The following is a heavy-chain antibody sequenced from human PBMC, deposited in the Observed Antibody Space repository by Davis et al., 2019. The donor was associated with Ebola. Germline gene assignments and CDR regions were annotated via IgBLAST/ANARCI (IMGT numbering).Heavy chain of an antibody. V-gene: IGHV3-23*01. CDR2: ITGSRGSR. J-gene: IGHJ4*02. Sequence: GESLKISCAASGFTFSNYAMSWVRHAPGKGLEWVSLITGSRGSRYYADSVKGRFTISRDNSDNTLHLQMNSLRADDTAVYYCAKSTMIVGDWDFDYWGQGTLVTVSS. CDR1: GFTFSNYA. D-gene: IGHD3-22*01. CDR3: AKSTMIVGDWDFDY.